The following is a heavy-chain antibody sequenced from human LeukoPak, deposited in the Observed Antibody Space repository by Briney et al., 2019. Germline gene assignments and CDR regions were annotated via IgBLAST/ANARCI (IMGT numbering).Heavy chain of an antibody. J-gene: IGHJ6*03. CDR3: VRDQPYMDV. CDR2: IYHSGST. V-gene: IGHV4-38-2*02. CDR1: GYSISSGYY. Sequence: SETLSLTCTVSGYSISSGYYWGWIRQPPGKGLEWIGSIYHSGSTYYNPSLKSRVTISVDTSKNQFSLKLSSVTAADTAMYYCVRDQPYMDVWGKGTTVTVSS.